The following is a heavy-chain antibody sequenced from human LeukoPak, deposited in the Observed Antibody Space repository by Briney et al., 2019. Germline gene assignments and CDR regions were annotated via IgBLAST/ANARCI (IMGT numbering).Heavy chain of an antibody. J-gene: IGHJ2*01. CDR2: IYYSGST. Sequence: PSETLSLTCTVSGGSISSSSYYWGWIRQPPGKGLEWIGSIYYSGSTYYNPSLKSRVTISVDTSKNQFSLKLSSVTAADTAVYYCASQSHWYFDLWGRGTLVTVSS. CDR1: GGSISSSSYY. CDR3: ASQSHWYFDL. V-gene: IGHV4-39*01.